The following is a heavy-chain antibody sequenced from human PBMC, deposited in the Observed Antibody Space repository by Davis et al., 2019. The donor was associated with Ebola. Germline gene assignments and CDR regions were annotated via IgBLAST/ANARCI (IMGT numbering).Heavy chain of an antibody. CDR3: ARLPIAAAGTNWFDP. CDR1: GGSFSGYY. D-gene: IGHD6-13*01. Sequence: SETLSLTCAVYGGSFSGYYWSWIRQPPGKGLEWIGSIYYSGSTYYNPSLKSRVTISVDTSKNQFSLKLSSVTAADTAVYYCARLPIAAAGTNWFDPWGQGTLVTVSS. J-gene: IGHJ5*02. V-gene: IGHV4-34*01. CDR2: IYYSGST.